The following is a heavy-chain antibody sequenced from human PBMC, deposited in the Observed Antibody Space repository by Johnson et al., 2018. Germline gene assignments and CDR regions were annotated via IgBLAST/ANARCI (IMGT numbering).Heavy chain of an antibody. CDR3: AREGGGCSSTSCYKVAYYYYYGIDV. V-gene: IGHV3-66*01. D-gene: IGHD2-2*02. CDR2: ITGSGGRT. J-gene: IGHJ6*02. Sequence: VQLVESGGGVVQPGRSLRLSCAASGFTVSSNYMSWVRQAPGKGLEWVSGITGSGGRTFYTDSVKGRFTISRDNAKNSLYLQMNRLRDEDKAGYYCAREGGGCSSTSCYKVAYYYYYGIDVWGQGTTVTVAS. CDR1: GFTVSSNY.